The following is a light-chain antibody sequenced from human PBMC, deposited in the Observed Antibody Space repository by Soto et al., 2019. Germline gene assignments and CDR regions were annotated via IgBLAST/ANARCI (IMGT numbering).Light chain of an antibody. V-gene: IGKV1-5*03. J-gene: IGKJ1*01. CDR2: KAS. CDR1: QSISSW. Sequence: DIQMTQSPSTLSASVGDRVTITCRASQSISSWVAWYQQKPGKGPKLLIYKASHLESGVPSRLSGSGSGTEFSLTISSLQPGDFATYYCQHYNTYPWTCGHGTKVVIK. CDR3: QHYNTYPWT.